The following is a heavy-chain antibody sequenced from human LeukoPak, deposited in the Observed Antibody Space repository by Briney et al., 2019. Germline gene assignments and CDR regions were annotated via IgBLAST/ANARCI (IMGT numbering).Heavy chain of an antibody. J-gene: IGHJ4*02. CDR3: ARGSHSSSWYFDY. V-gene: IGHV3-21*01. CDR1: GFTFSSYS. D-gene: IGHD6-13*01. Sequence: GGSLRLSCAASGFTFSSYSMNWVRQAPGKGLEWVSSISSSSSYIYYADSVKGRFTISRDNAKNSLYLQMNSLRAEDTAVYYCARGSHSSSWYFDYWGQGTLVTVSS. CDR2: ISSSSSYI.